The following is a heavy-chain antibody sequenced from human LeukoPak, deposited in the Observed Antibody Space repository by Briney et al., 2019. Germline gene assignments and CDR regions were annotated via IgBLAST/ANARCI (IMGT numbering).Heavy chain of an antibody. Sequence: GRSLRLSCAASEFTFSSYTMRWVRQAPGKGLEWVALISYDGSNKYYADSVKGRFTISRDNSKKTLLLQTNSLRAEDTAMYYCARDWRAFCGGDCFGFFDYWGQGTLVTVSS. V-gene: IGHV3-30-3*01. CDR3: ARDWRAFCGGDCFGFFDY. CDR1: EFTFSSYT. J-gene: IGHJ4*02. D-gene: IGHD2-21*02. CDR2: ISYDGSNK.